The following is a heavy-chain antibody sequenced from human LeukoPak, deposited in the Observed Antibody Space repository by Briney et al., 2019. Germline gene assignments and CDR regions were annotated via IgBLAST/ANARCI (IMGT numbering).Heavy chain of an antibody. Sequence: SGGSLRLSCAASGFTFSSYAMSWARQAPGKGLEWVSAISGSGGSTYYADSVKGRFTISRDNSTHTLYLQMNSLRADDTAVYYCAKDHSMAGYCSGGSCYSYFDYWGQGTLVTVSS. CDR2: ISGSGGST. D-gene: IGHD2-15*01. CDR3: AKDHSMAGYCSGGSCYSYFDY. V-gene: IGHV3-23*01. J-gene: IGHJ4*02. CDR1: GFTFSSYA.